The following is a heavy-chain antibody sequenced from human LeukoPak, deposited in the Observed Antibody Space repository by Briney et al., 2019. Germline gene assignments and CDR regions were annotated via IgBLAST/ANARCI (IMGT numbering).Heavy chain of an antibody. J-gene: IGHJ4*02. V-gene: IGHV4-4*02. CDR2: IYHSGST. CDR1: GGSISSSNW. CDR3: ARSYDILTGYLDY. D-gene: IGHD3-9*01. Sequence: AGTLSLTCAVSGGSISSSNWWSWVRQPPGKGLEWIGEIYHSGSTNYNPSLKSRVTISVDKSKNQFSLKLSSVTAADTAVYYCARSYDILTGYLDYWGQGTLVTVSS.